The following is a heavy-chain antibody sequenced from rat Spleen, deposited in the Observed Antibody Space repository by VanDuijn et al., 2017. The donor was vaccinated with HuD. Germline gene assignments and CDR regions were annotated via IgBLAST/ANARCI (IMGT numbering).Heavy chain of an antibody. CDR1: GYSITSNY. Sequence: EVQLQESGPGLVKPSQSLSLTCSVTGYSITSNYWAWIRKFPGNEMEWMGYISYSGSTDYNPSLKSRISITRATSKNQFFLQLNSVTTEDTATYYCARYRGSLQWPFDYWGQGVMVTVSS. D-gene: IGHD1-1*01. J-gene: IGHJ2*01. CDR3: ARYRGSLQWPFDY. V-gene: IGHV3-1*01. CDR2: ISYSGST.